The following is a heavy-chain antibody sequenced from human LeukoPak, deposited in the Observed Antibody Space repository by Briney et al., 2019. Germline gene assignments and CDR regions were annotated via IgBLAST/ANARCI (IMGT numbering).Heavy chain of an antibody. V-gene: IGHV1-18*04. CDR3: ARFPQMNIAVAGTKVRSWFDP. CDR1: GYTFTGYY. J-gene: IGHJ5*02. CDR2: INAYNGNT. D-gene: IGHD6-19*01. Sequence: ASVKVSCKASGYTFTGYYMHWVRQAPGQGLEWMGWINAYNGNTNYAQKLQDRVTMTTDTSTSTAYMELRSLRSDDTAVYYCARFPQMNIAVAGTKVRSWFDPWGQGTLVTVSS.